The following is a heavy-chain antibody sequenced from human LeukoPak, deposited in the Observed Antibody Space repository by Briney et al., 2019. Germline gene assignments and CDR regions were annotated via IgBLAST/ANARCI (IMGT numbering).Heavy chain of an antibody. V-gene: IGHV1-69*04. CDR3: ARDCSSTSCSPPGWFDP. CDR1: GGTFSSYT. J-gene: IGHJ5*02. Sequence: SVKVSCKASGGTFSSYTISWVRQAPGQGLEWMGRIIPILGIANYARKFQGRVTITADKSTSTAYMELSSLRSEDTAVYYCARDCSSTSCSPPGWFDPWGQGTLVTVSS. D-gene: IGHD2-2*01. CDR2: IIPILGIA.